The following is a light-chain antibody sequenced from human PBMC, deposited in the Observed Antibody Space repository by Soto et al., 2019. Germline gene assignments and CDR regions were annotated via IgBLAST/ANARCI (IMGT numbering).Light chain of an antibody. CDR2: DAS. V-gene: IGKV1-33*01. CDR1: QDISTY. J-gene: IGKJ3*01. Sequence: DIQMTQSPYSLSASVGDRVTITCQASQDISTYLNWYQQKPGKAPKLLIYDASYLETGVPSRFSGSGSGTDFTLTIISLQPEDIATYYCQQYDNLLLTFGPGTKVDIK. CDR3: QQYDNLLLT.